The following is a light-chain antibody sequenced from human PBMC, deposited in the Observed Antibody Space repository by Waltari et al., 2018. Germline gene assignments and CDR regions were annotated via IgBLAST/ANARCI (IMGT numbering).Light chain of an antibody. J-gene: IGKJ2*03. Sequence: EIVMTQSPATLSLSPGERATLSCRASQSVSSSLAWYQQKPGQAPRLLIYGASSRATGIPDRFSGSGSGTDFTLTINSLEPEDVAVYYCLQRSNWPHSFGQGTKVEIK. CDR1: QSVSSS. CDR2: GAS. V-gene: IGKV3-15*01. CDR3: LQRSNWPHS.